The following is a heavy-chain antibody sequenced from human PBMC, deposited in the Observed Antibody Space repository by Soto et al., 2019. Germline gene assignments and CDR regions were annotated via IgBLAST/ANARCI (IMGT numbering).Heavy chain of an antibody. D-gene: IGHD1-20*01. CDR1: GGSISSYY. Sequence: QVQLQESGPGLVKRSETLSLTCNVSGGSISSYYWCWIRQPPRKGLEWIGYIYYSGRTNYNPSLKRLVTISLDTSKNQFSLNLSSVTAADXXXYYCXRVGTYKWSSGSYF. J-gene: IGHJ4*03. CDR2: IYYSGRT. V-gene: IGHV4-59*01. CDR3: XRVGTYKWSSGSYF.